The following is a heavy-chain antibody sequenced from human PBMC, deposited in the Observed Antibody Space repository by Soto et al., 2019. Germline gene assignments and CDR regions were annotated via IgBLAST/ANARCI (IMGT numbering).Heavy chain of an antibody. D-gene: IGHD2-2*01. J-gene: IGHJ4*02. V-gene: IGHV3-23*01. CDR1: VFTFGSHA. CDR2: INPSGTNT. CDR3: APWLYAPFDY. Sequence: VGSLRLSCAASVFTFGSHAMTCGRQSPGKSLEWVSTINPSGTNTHYADSVEGRFTISRDNSKNTVDLQMNSLRTEDTAIYYCAPWLYAPFDYWGQGTLGTVSS.